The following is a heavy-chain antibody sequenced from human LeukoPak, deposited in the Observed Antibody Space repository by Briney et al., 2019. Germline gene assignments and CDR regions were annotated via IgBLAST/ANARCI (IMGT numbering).Heavy chain of an antibody. J-gene: IGHJ6*03. CDR3: ASRFTARQLVPADYYHMDV. CDR1: GVSFRDYT. Sequence: SVKVSCKASGVSFRDYTINWVRQAPGQGLGWMGAIIPISGTTNYAQRLQGRVTLTMDDSATTAFMEMSSLRSEDTAVYYCASRFTARQLVPADYYHMDVWGKGTTVFVSS. V-gene: IGHV1-69*05. D-gene: IGHD6-13*01. CDR2: IIPISGTT.